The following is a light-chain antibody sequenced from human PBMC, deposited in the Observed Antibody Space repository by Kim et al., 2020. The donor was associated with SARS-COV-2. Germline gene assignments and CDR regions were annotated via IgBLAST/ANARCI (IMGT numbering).Light chain of an antibody. V-gene: IGLV7-46*01. CDR1: TGPVTSDHW. J-gene: IGLJ3*02. CDR3: YLFYSGARV. Sequence: PRGTVTLSGGSSTGPVTSDHWPFCFQQRRGQALMSRIYDTSNKHAWSPARSSGSLLGGKAALTLSGAQPEDEADYYCYLFYSGARVFGGGTQLTVL. CDR2: DTS.